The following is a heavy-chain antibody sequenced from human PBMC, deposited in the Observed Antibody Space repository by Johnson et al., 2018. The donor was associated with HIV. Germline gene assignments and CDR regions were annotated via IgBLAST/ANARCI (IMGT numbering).Heavy chain of an antibody. CDR1: GFTFGDYA. J-gene: IGHJ3*02. Sequence: VQLVESGGTLIQPGRSLRLSCVASGFTFGDYAMHWVRQVPGKGLEWVSGISWASEHIAYADSEKGRFTSSRDNDENSLYLQMNSLGVDDTAMYYCVRGRDSAGDGGAFDIWGQGTMVTVSS. V-gene: IGHV3-9*01. CDR2: ISWASEHI. CDR3: VRGRDSAGDGGAFDI. D-gene: IGHD6-13*01.